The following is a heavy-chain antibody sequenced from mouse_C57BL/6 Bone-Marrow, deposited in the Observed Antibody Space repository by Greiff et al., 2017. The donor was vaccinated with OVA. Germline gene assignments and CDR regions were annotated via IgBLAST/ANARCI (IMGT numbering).Heavy chain of an antibody. CDR2: IDPENGDT. Sequence: EVMLVESGAELVRPGASVKLSCTASGFNIKDDYMHWVKQRPEQGLEWLGCIDPENGDTAYASKFLGKATIPADTSSNTAYLHLSSLTSYDTAVYYCTAPFYYGISLYYFDYWGQGTTLTVSS. J-gene: IGHJ2*01. V-gene: IGHV14-4*01. CDR1: GFNIKDDY. CDR3: TAPFYYGISLYYFDY. D-gene: IGHD1-1*01.